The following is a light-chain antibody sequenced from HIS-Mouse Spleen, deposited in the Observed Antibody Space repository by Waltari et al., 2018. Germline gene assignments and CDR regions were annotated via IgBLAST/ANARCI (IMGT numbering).Light chain of an antibody. Sequence: SSELTQDPAVSVALGQTVRITCHGDSLRRYYASWYQQKPGQAPVLVIYGKNNRPSWIPDRFSGSSSGNTASLTITGAQAEDEADYYCNSRDSSGNHVVFGGGTKLTVL. CDR1: SLRRYY. CDR2: GKN. V-gene: IGLV3-19*01. CDR3: NSRDSSGNHVV. J-gene: IGLJ2*01.